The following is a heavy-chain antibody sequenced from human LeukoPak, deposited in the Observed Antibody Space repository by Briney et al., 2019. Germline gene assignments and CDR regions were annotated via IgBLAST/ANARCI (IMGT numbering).Heavy chain of an antibody. CDR1: GYTFTGYY. CDR2: INPNSGAT. CDR3: ARGIRVPYYFDY. Sequence: GASVKVSCKASGYTFTGYYMHWVRQAPGQGLEWMGWINPNSGATNYAQKFQGRVTMTRDTSISTAYMELSRLRSDDTAEYYCARGIRVPYYFDYWGQGTLVTVSS. D-gene: IGHD3-3*02. V-gene: IGHV1-2*02. J-gene: IGHJ4*02.